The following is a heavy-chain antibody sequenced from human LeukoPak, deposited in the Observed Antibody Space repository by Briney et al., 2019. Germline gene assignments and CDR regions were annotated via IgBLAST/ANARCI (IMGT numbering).Heavy chain of an antibody. D-gene: IGHD2-15*01. CDR1: GGSISSYC. V-gene: IGHV4-59*01. CDR3: ARGAADISGYYFDY. Sequence: SETLSLTCTVSGGSISSYCWSWIRQPPGKGLEWIGYIYYSGSTNYNPSLKSRVTISVDTSKNQFSLKLSSVTAADTAVYYCARGAADISGYYFDYWGQGTLVTVSS. CDR2: IYYSGST. J-gene: IGHJ4*02.